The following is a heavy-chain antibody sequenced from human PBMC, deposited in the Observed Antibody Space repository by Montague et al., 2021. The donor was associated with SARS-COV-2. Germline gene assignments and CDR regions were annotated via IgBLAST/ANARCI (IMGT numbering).Heavy chain of an antibody. CDR3: ARRPLGYYYYGMDV. CDR2: IYHSGST. J-gene: IGHJ6*02. V-gene: IGHV4-4*02. Sequence: SETLSLTCAVSGGSISSSNWWSWVRQPPGKGLEWIGEIYHSGSTNYNPSLKSRVTISVDKSKNQFSLKLSSVTAADTAVYYCARRPLGYYYYGMDVWGQGITVTVSS. CDR1: GGSISSSNW.